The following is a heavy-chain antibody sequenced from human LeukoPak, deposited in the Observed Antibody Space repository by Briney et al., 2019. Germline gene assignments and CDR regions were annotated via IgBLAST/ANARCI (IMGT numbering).Heavy chain of an antibody. CDR3: ARWGYPVELFDY. CDR1: GGSISSYY. Sequence: MPSETLSLTCTVSGGSISSYYWSWIRQPPGKGLEWIGYIYYSGSTNYNPSLKSRVTISVDTSKNQFSLKLSSVTAADTAVYYCARWGYPVELFDYWGQGTLVTVSS. J-gene: IGHJ4*02. CDR2: IYYSGST. V-gene: IGHV4-59*01. D-gene: IGHD5-12*01.